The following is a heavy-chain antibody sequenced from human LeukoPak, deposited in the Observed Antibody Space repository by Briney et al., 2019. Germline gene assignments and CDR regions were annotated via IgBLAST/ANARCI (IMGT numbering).Heavy chain of an antibody. CDR2: IYPCDSDT. D-gene: IGHD2-2*01. Sequence: PGESLKISCKGSGYTFARYWIGWGRQMPGKGLEWMGIIYPCDSDTRYSTSFQGQLTISADKPIPTAYLQWSSLKASDTAIYYCATWRYRTSWYSGWFDSWGQGTLVSVSS. V-gene: IGHV5-51*01. J-gene: IGHJ5*01. CDR1: GYTFARYW. CDR3: ATWRYRTSWYSGWFDS.